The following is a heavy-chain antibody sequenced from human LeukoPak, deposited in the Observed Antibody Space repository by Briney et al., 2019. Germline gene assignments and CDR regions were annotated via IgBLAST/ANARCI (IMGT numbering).Heavy chain of an antibody. Sequence: GASVKVSCKASGYTFTSYGISWVRQAPGQGLEWMGWISAYNGNTNYAQKLQGRVTMTTDTSTSTAYMELRSLRSDDTAVYYCARDLSGSSWYGGDGWYDPWGQGTLVTVSS. J-gene: IGHJ5*02. V-gene: IGHV1-18*01. CDR3: ARDLSGSSWYGGDGWYDP. CDR2: ISAYNGNT. CDR1: GYTFTSYG. D-gene: IGHD6-13*01.